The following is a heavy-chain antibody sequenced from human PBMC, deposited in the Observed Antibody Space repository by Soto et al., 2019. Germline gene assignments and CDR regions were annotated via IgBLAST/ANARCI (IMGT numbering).Heavy chain of an antibody. V-gene: IGHV4-38-2*02. J-gene: IGHJ4*02. Sequence: PSETLSLTCAVSGFSISRGYHWGGIRQPPGKGLEWIGSIFHSGTTYYNPSLKSRVTISIDTSNNQFSLSLNSATAADTAIYYCARDTYDNFDYWGQGMLGTVSS. D-gene: IGHD3-22*01. CDR2: IFHSGTT. CDR3: ARDTYDNFDY. CDR1: GFSISRGYH.